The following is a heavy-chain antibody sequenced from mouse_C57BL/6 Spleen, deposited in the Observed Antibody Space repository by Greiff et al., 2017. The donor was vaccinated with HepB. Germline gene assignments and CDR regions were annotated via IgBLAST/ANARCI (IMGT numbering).Heavy chain of an antibody. CDR2: IYPSDSET. CDR1: GYTFTSSW. J-gene: IGHJ2*01. Sequence: QVQLQQPGAELVRPGSSVKLSCKASGYTFTSSWMDWVKQRPGQGLEWIGNIYPSDSETHYNQKFKDKATLTVDKSSSTAYMQLSSLTSEDSAVYYCARNRGYFDYWGQGTTLTVSS. V-gene: IGHV1-61*01. CDR3: ARNRGYFDY.